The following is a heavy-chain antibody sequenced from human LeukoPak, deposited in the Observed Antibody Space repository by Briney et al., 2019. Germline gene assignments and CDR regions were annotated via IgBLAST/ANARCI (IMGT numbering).Heavy chain of an antibody. CDR2: INWNGGST. CDR1: GFTFDDYG. Sequence: PGGSLRLSCAASGFTFDDYGMSWVRQAPGKGLEWVSGINWNGGSTGYADSVKGRFTISRDNAKNSLYLQMNSLRAEDTALYHCARVYTYAGYYYYMDVWGKGTTVTISS. J-gene: IGHJ6*03. V-gene: IGHV3-20*01. CDR3: ARVYTYAGYYYYMDV. D-gene: IGHD2-2*02.